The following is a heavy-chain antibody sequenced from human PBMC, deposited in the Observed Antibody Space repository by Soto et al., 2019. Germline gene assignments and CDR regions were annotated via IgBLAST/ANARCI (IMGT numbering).Heavy chain of an antibody. CDR1: GGTFSSYA. D-gene: IGHD4-4*01. Sequence: QVQLVQSGAEVKKPGSSVKVNCKASGGTFSSYAVSWVRQAPGQGLEWMGGIIPIFGTANYAQKLQGRVTSTADESTSTAYMELSSLRSEDTAVYYCARDGGVYDYSPFDYWGQGTLGTVSS. CDR3: ARDGGVYDYSPFDY. J-gene: IGHJ4*02. CDR2: IIPIFGTA. V-gene: IGHV1-69*12.